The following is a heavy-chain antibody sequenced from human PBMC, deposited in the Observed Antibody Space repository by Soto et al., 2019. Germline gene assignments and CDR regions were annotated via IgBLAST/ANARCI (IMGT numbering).Heavy chain of an antibody. D-gene: IGHD5-18*01. CDR1: GFTFSSYA. CDR3: ARDPRGIQLWSHYYYYGMDV. Sequence: GGSLSLSFAASGFTFSSYAMHWVRQAPSKGLEWVAVISYDGSNKYYADFVKGRFTISRDNSKNTLYLQMNSLRAEDTAVYYCARDPRGIQLWSHYYYYGMDVWGQGTTVTVSS. J-gene: IGHJ6*02. CDR2: ISYDGSNK. V-gene: IGHV3-30-3*01.